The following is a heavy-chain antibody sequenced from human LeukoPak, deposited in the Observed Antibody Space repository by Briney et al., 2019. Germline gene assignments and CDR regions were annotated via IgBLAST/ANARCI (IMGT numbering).Heavy chain of an antibody. J-gene: IGHJ6*03. CDR2: IIPIFGTA. Sequence: ASVKVSCKASGGTFSSYAISWVRQAPGQGLEWMGGIIPIFGTANYAQKFQGRVTITADESTSTAYMELSSLRSEDTAVYYCARALYSGYDDYYYYYIDVWGKGTTVTVSS. V-gene: IGHV1-69*13. CDR3: ARALYSGYDDYYYYYIDV. CDR1: GGTFSSYA. D-gene: IGHD5-12*01.